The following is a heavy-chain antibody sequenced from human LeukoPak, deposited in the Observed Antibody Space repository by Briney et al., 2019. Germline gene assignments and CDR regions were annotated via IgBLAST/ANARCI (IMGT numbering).Heavy chain of an antibody. D-gene: IGHD3-16*01. J-gene: IGHJ6*02. CDR2: IIPILGIA. CDR1: GGTFSSYA. Sequence: SVKVSCKASGGTFSSYAISWVRQAPGQGLEWMGRIIPILGIANYAQKFQGRVTITADKSTSTAYMELSSLRSEDTAVYYCAREAPGGVYYHYYGMDVWGQGTTVTVSS. V-gene: IGHV1-69*04. CDR3: AREAPGGVYYHYYGMDV.